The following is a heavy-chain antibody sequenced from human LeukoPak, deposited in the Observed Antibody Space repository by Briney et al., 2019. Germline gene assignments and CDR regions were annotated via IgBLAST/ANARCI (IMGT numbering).Heavy chain of an antibody. V-gene: IGHV3-7*01. Sequence: GGSLRLSCAASGFTFSSYAMHWVRQAPGKGLEWVANIKQDGSEKYYVDSVKGRFTISRDNAKNSLYLQMNSLRAEDSAVFYCARAKGQGYYDLTDAFDIWGQGTMVTVSS. CDR3: ARAKGQGYYDLTDAFDI. CDR2: IKQDGSEK. D-gene: IGHD3-22*01. J-gene: IGHJ3*02. CDR1: GFTFSSYA.